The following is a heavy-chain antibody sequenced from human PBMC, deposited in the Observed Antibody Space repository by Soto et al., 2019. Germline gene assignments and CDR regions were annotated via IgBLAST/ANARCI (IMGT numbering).Heavy chain of an antibody. Sequence: EVQLLESGGGLVQPGGSLRLSCAASGFTFGIHAMIWVRRAPGKGLEWVSFISASGGSTYYADSVKGRFTISRDNSKKTVYLQMNSPRGEDTAVYYCGKGSAATNYFYYATDVWGQGTTVTVSS. V-gene: IGHV3-23*01. D-gene: IGHD2-15*01. J-gene: IGHJ6*02. CDR2: ISASGGST. CDR3: GKGSAATNYFYYATDV. CDR1: GFTFGIHA.